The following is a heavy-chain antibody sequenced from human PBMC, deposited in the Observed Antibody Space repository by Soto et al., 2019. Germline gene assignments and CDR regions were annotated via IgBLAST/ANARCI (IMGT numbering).Heavy chain of an antibody. CDR1: GGSISSYY. D-gene: IGHD6-19*01. CDR2: IYYSGST. V-gene: IGHV4-59*01. Sequence: SETLSLTCTVSGGSISSYYWSWIRQPPGKGLEWIGYIYYSGSTNYNPSLKSRVTISVDTSKNQFSLKLSSVTAADTAVYYCARATYSSGWYGDYYYYGMGVWGQGTTVTVSS. J-gene: IGHJ6*02. CDR3: ARATYSSGWYGDYYYYGMGV.